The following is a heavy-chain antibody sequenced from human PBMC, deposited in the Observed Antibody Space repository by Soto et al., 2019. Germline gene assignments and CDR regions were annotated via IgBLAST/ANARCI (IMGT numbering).Heavy chain of an antibody. V-gene: IGHV1-69*13. Sequence: SVEVSCKASGGTFSSYSISWVLQAPGQGLEWMGGIIPIFGTANYAQKFQGRVTITADESTSTAYMELSSLRSEDTAVYYCARSSGNWNYADRAYYYYGMDVWGQGTTVTVSS. CDR3: ARSSGNWNYADRAYYYYGMDV. CDR1: GGTFSSYS. J-gene: IGHJ6*02. D-gene: IGHD1-7*01. CDR2: IIPIFGTA.